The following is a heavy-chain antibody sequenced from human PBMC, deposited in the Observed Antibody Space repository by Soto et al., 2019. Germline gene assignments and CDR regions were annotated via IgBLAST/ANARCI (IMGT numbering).Heavy chain of an antibody. Sequence: PSETLSLTCTVSGGSISSGGYYWSWIRQHPGKGLEWIGYIYYSGSTYYNPSLKSRVTISVDTSKNQFSLKLSSVTAADTAVYYCARAIQKGHFWSGLGNWFDPWGQGTLVTVSS. V-gene: IGHV4-31*03. CDR3: ARAIQKGHFWSGLGNWFDP. CDR1: GGSISSGGYY. CDR2: IYYSGST. D-gene: IGHD3-3*02. J-gene: IGHJ5*02.